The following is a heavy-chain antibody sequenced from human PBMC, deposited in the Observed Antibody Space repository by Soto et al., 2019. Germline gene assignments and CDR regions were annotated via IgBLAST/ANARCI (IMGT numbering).Heavy chain of an antibody. Sequence: SETLSLTCDVSGDSISTSSYYWGWIRQPPGKGLEWIASIYYSRATYYNPSLQSRVTISVDTSNNRFSLTLSSLTAADTAVYFCARLAYSGYLQTWGQGSLVTVS. CDR1: GDSISTSSYY. J-gene: IGHJ1*01. CDR3: ARLAYSGYLQT. V-gene: IGHV4-39*02. D-gene: IGHD1-26*01. CDR2: IYYSRAT.